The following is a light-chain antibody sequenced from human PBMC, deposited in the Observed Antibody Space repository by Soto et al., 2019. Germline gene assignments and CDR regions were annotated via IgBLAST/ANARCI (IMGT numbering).Light chain of an antibody. CDR2: AIS. V-gene: IGKV3-20*01. CDR1: QSVRSSY. J-gene: IGKJ1*01. CDR3: QQYGDSRT. Sequence: EIVLTQSPGTLSLSPGDTATLSCRASQSVRSSYLAWYQQKPGQAPRILIYAISRRATGIPDRFSGSGSGTDFTLTIARLEPEDFAVYYCQQYGDSRTFGQGTKVELK.